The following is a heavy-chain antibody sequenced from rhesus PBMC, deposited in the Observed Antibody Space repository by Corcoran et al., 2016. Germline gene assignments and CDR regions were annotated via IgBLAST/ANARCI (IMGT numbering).Heavy chain of an antibody. J-gene: IGHJ4*01. D-gene: IGHD4-17*01. Sequence: QVQLVQSGAEVTKPWASVKLSCQASGSPFSCYYLYWVRPAPEQVLDWMGRNNPSNGNTGYAQKFQGRVTMTRDTSTSTAYMELNSLRSEDTAVYYCARRRLWFDYWGQGVLVTVSS. CDR2: NNPSNGNT. CDR1: GSPFSCYY. V-gene: IGHV1S9*01. CDR3: ARRRLWFDY.